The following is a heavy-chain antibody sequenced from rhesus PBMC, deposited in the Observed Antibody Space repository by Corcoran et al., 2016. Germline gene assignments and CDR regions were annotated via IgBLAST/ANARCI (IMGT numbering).Heavy chain of an antibody. D-gene: IGHD6-13*01. CDR2: IYGSSGST. J-gene: IGHJ2*01. V-gene: IGHV4-76*01. CDR1: GGSISGGYD. CDR3: ARAPGAAGLSWYFDI. Sequence: QVQLQESGPGLVKPSETLSLTCAVSGGSISGGYDWSWIRQPPGKGLEWIGYIYGSSGSTNYNPSLKNRVTISKDTSKNQFYLKLSSVTAADTAVYYCARAPGAAGLSWYFDIWGPGTPITISS.